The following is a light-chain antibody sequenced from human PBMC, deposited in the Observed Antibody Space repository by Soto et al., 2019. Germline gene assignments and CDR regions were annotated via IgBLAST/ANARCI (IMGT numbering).Light chain of an antibody. Sequence: QSALTQPASVSGSPGQSITISCTGTSSDVGGYKYVSWYQQYPGKAPKVMIYEVSNRPSGVSNRFSGSKSGNTASLTISGLQAEDESDYYCISYTSSSTWVFGGGTKLTVL. CDR2: EVS. CDR3: ISYTSSSTWV. J-gene: IGLJ3*02. V-gene: IGLV2-14*01. CDR1: SSDVGGYKY.